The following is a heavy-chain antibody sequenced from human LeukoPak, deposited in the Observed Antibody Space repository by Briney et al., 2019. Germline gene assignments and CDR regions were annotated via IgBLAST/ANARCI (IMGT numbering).Heavy chain of an antibody. Sequence: GRSLRLSCAASGFTFSSYVMHWVRQAPGKGLEWVAFISYDGSNKYYADSVKGRFTISRDNSRNTLYLQMNSLRAEDTAVYYCAKGGPMDVWGKGTTVTVSS. V-gene: IGHV3-30*18. CDR2: ISYDGSNK. CDR3: AKGGPMDV. J-gene: IGHJ6*04. D-gene: IGHD3-16*01. CDR1: GFTFSSYV.